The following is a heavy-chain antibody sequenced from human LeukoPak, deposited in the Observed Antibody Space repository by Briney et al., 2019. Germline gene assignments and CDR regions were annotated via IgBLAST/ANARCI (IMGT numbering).Heavy chain of an antibody. CDR2: IYPGDSDT. J-gene: IGHJ4*02. CDR3: ARRGFSSEEYDY. Sequence: GESLKISCKGSGYSFTSYWIGWVRRMPGKGLEWMGIIYPGDSDTRYSPSFQGQVTILADKSINTAYLHWSTLKASDSATYYCARRGFSSEEYDYWGQGTLVTVSS. CDR1: GYSFTSYW. D-gene: IGHD5-18*01. V-gene: IGHV5-51*01.